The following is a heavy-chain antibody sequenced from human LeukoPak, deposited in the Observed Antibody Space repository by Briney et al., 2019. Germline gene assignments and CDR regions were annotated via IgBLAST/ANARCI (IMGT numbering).Heavy chain of an antibody. Sequence: GESLKISCQASGYSFTDYWIGWVRQMPGKGLEWMGIVYPGDSDTRYSPSFQGQVTISADKSISTAYLQWSSLKASDTAMYYCACLAVAGTPFDYWGQGTLVTVSS. J-gene: IGHJ4*02. CDR1: GYSFTDYW. V-gene: IGHV5-51*01. D-gene: IGHD6-19*01. CDR3: ACLAVAGTPFDY. CDR2: VYPGDSDT.